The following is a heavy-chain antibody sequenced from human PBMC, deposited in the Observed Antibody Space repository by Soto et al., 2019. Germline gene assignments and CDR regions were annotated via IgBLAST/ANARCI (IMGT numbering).Heavy chain of an antibody. D-gene: IGHD6-13*01. CDR1: GFTFSMNA. CDR2: MSGSGGST. CDR3: AKGYREYSSSWFDY. J-gene: IGHJ4*02. Sequence: PGGSLRLSCAASGFTFSMNAMSWVRHAPGKGLEWVSVMSGSGGSTYYADSVTGRFTISRDNSKNTLYLQMNSLRAEDTAVYYCAKGYREYSSSWFDYWGQGTLVTVSS. V-gene: IGHV3-23*01.